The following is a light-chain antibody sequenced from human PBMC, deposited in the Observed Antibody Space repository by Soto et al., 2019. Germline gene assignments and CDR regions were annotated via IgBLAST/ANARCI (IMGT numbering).Light chain of an antibody. J-gene: IGKJ1*01. V-gene: IGKV3-20*01. CDR1: QSVSSSY. CDR3: QQYVSSPWT. CDR2: GAS. Sequence: ESVLTQSPGTLSLSPGERATLSCRASQSVSSSYLAWCQQKPGQAPRLLIYGASSRATGIPDRFSGSESGTDFTLTISRLEPEDFAVYYCQQYVSSPWTFGQGTKVDIK.